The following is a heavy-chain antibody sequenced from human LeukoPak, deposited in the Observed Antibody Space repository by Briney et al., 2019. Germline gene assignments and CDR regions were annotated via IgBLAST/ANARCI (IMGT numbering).Heavy chain of an antibody. Sequence: SETLSLTCTVSGGSISSYYWSWIRQPAGKGLEWIGRIYTSGSTNYNPSLKSRVTMSVDTSKNQFPLKLSSVTAADTAVYYCARDQSSYYDSSGYYSHWYFDLWGRGTLVTVSS. D-gene: IGHD3-22*01. CDR3: ARDQSSYYDSSGYYSHWYFDL. J-gene: IGHJ2*01. CDR2: IYTSGST. V-gene: IGHV4-4*07. CDR1: GGSISSYY.